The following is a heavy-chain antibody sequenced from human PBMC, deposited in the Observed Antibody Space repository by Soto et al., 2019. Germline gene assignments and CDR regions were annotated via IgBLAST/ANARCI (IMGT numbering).Heavy chain of an antibody. V-gene: IGHV4-38-2*01. CDR3: ARSIAVAGKDWFDP. CDR2: IYHSGST. CDR1: GYSISSGYY. D-gene: IGHD6-19*01. Sequence: ASETLSLTCAVSGYSISSGYYWGWIRQPPGKGLEWIGSIYHSGSTYYNPSLKSRVTISVDTSKNQFSLKLSSVTAADTAVYYCARSIAVAGKDWFDPWGQGTPVTVSS. J-gene: IGHJ5*02.